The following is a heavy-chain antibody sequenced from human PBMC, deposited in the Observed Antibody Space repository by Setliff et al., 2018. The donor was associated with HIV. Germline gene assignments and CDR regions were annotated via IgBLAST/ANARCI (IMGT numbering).Heavy chain of an antibody. J-gene: IGHJ6*03. V-gene: IGHV1-18*01. CDR1: GYTFTSYG. Sequence: ASVKVSCKASGYTFTSYGVSWMRQAPGQGLEWMGLISVYNGWTKYPQKFQGRVTMTTDTSTSTVYMELTSLTSDDTAVYYCARGVDDNSEGSYYHYMDVCGKGASVTSP. D-gene: IGHD6-25*01. CDR3: ARGVDDNSEGSYYHYMDV. CDR2: ISVYNGWT.